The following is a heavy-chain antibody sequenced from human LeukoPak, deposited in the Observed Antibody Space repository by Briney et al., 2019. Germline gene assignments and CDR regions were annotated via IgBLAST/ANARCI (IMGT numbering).Heavy chain of an antibody. CDR2: IRNDNGNR. J-gene: IGHJ6*02. Sequence: ASVKVSCKTSGYTFRDYGITWVRQAPGQGLEWMGWIRNDNGNREYAQKIQGRVTMTRDTSTSTAYMELRSLTSDDTAVYYCARAGIAAAGTFRYYYYGMDVWGQGTTVTVSS. CDR3: ARAGIAAAGTFRYYYYGMDV. CDR1: GYTFRDYG. D-gene: IGHD6-13*01. V-gene: IGHV1-18*01.